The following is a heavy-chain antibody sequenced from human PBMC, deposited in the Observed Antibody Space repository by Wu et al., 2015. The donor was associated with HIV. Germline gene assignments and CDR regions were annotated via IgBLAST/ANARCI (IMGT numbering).Heavy chain of an antibody. Sequence: QVQLVQSGAEVKKPGASVKVSCKASGYTFTSYGISWVRQAPGQGLEWMGWINPNSGGTNYAQKFQGRVTMTRDTSISTAYMELSRLRSDDTAVYYCARDPYSGSYLAFDIWGQGTMVTVSS. J-gene: IGHJ3*02. V-gene: IGHV1-2*02. CDR1: GYTFTSYG. CDR2: INPNSGGT. CDR3: ARDPYSGSYLAFDI. D-gene: IGHD1-26*01.